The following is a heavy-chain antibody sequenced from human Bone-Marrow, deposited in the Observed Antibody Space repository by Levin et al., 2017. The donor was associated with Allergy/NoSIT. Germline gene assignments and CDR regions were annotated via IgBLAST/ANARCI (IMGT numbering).Heavy chain of an antibody. D-gene: IGHD3-3*02. J-gene: IGHJ6*02. CDR3: TREGLSLRLPYYYGMDV. Sequence: ASVKVSCKASGYTFTSYDINWVRQATGQGLEWMGWMNPNSGNTGYAQKFQGRVTMTRNTSISTAYMELSSLRSEDTAVYYCTREGLSLRLPYYYGMDVWGQGTTVTVSS. CDR1: GYTFTSYD. V-gene: IGHV1-8*01. CDR2: MNPNSGNT.